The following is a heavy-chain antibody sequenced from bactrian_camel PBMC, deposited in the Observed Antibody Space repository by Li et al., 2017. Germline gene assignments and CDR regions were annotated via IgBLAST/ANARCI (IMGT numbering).Heavy chain of an antibody. CDR3: VRDSRTLVFGTPINY. Sequence: HVQLVESGGGSVQAGGTLTLSCAPSEYFDRVYSMGWFRQGVGEKREAVAVVVRDGSTTYSDSVEGRFTISRDNAKNTVYLHMNSLKPEDTAVYYCVRDSRTLVFGTPINYWGQGTQVTVS. CDR2: VVRDGST. CDR1: EYFDRVYS. J-gene: IGHJ4*01. D-gene: IGHD1*01. V-gene: IGHV3S53*01.